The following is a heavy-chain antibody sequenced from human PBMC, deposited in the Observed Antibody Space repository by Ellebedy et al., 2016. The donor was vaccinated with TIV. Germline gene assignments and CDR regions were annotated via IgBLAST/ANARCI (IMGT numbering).Heavy chain of an antibody. D-gene: IGHD2-8*01. V-gene: IGHV4-39*07. Sequence: SETLSLTXTVSGGSISSGNYYWGWIRQPPGKGLEWIGCIHYSGSTYYNPSFKSRVTISVDTSKNQFSLKLSSVTAADTAVYYCARNGDYWGQGTLVTVSS. CDR3: ARNGDY. CDR2: IHYSGST. J-gene: IGHJ4*02. CDR1: GGSISSGNYY.